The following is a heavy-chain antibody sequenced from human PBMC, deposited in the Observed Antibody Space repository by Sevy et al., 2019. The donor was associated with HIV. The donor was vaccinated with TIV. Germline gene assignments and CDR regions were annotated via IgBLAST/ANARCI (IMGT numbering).Heavy chain of an antibody. Sequence: GGSLRLSCGASGFTFSSYAMSWVRQAPGKGLEWVSVISGRGDTTYYADSVKGRFTLSRYNSKNTLYLQMNSLRVEDTAVYYCAKDRRYGDIGLFDYWGQGTLVTVSS. CDR3: AKDRRYGDIGLFDY. V-gene: IGHV3-23*01. CDR2: ISGRGDTT. J-gene: IGHJ4*02. CDR1: GFTFSSYA. D-gene: IGHD4-17*01.